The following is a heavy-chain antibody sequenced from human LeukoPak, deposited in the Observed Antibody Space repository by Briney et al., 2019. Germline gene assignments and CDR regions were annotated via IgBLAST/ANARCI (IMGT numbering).Heavy chain of an antibody. CDR3: ARHRVLYSSPAPFDP. D-gene: IGHD6-13*01. V-gene: IGHV4-34*01. Sequence: SETLSLTCAVYGGSFSGYYWSWIRQPPGKGLEWIGEINHSGGTNYNPSLKSRVTISVDTSKNQFSLKLSSVTAADTAVYYCARHRVLYSSPAPFDPWGQGTLVTVSS. CDR1: GGSFSGYY. J-gene: IGHJ5*02. CDR2: INHSGGT.